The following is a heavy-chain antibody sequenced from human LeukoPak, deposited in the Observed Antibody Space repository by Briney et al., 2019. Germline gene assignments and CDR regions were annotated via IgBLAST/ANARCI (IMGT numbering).Heavy chain of an antibody. Sequence: PGGSLSLSCAASGFTFSSYGMHWVRQAPGKGLEWVAVIWYDGSNKYYADSVKGRFTISRDNSKNTLYLQMNSLRAEDTAVYYCARGIAYYDYVWGSYRPEAVDYWGQGTLVTVSS. D-gene: IGHD3-16*01. J-gene: IGHJ4*02. CDR1: GFTFSSYG. V-gene: IGHV3-33*01. CDR2: IWYDGSNK. CDR3: ARGIAYYDYVWGSYRPEAVDY.